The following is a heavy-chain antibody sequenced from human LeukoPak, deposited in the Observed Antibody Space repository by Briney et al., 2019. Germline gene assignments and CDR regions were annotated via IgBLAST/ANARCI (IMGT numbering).Heavy chain of an antibody. Sequence: GSVSVSCKAPGYTFTRHDIIWGGQAPGQGGEGMGWMSGYTGNTKYAQKRQGRVTITTDPSTSTAYMELRSLRSDDTAVYYCVVVRSPEGWGQGTLVTVSS. D-gene: IGHD2-21*01. CDR2: MSGYTGNT. J-gene: IGHJ4*02. CDR3: VVVRSPEG. V-gene: IGHV1-18*01. CDR1: GYTFTRHD.